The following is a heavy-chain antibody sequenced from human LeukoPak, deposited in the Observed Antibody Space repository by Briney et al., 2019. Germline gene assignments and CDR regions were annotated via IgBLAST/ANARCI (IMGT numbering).Heavy chain of an antibody. CDR3: ARGPDFWSGPYGMDV. J-gene: IGHJ6*02. CDR1: GYTFTSYA. CDR2: INTNTGNP. D-gene: IGHD3-3*01. Sequence: GASVTVSCTASGYTFTSYAMNWVRQAPGQGLEWMGWINTNTGNPTYAQGFTGRFVFSLDTSVSTAYLQISSLKAEDTAVYYCARGPDFWSGPYGMDVWGQGTTVTVSS. V-gene: IGHV7-4-1*02.